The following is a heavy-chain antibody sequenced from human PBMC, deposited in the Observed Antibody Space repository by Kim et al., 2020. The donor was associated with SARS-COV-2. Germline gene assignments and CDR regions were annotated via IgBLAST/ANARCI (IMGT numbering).Heavy chain of an antibody. V-gene: IGHV4-59*08. Sequence: NPPPQRRVTRSVDTSKNQFSLKLSSVTAADTAVYYCARHAIGESLNWFDPWGQGTLVTVSS. J-gene: IGHJ5*02. D-gene: IGHD3-10*01. CDR3: ARHAIGESLNWFDP.